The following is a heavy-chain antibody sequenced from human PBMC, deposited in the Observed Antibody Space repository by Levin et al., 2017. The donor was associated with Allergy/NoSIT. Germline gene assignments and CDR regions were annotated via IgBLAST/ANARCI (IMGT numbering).Heavy chain of an antibody. CDR3: AKDLGNYDFWSGEPNYYYYYGMDV. V-gene: IGHV3-23*01. CDR1: GFTFSSYA. J-gene: IGHJ6*02. Sequence: GESLKISCAASGFTFSSYAMSWVRQAPGKGLEWVSAISGSGGSTYYADSVKGRFTISRDNSKNTLYLQMNSLRAEDTAVYYCAKDLGNYDFWSGEPNYYYYYGMDVWGQGTTVTVSS. D-gene: IGHD3-3*01. CDR2: ISGSGGST.